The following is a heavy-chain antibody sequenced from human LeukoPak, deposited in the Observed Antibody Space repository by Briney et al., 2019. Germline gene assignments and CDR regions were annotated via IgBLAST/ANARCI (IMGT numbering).Heavy chain of an antibody. V-gene: IGHV3-13*01. CDR2: IGTHSDT. D-gene: IGHD2-2*01. Sequence: GGSLRLSCAASGFTFSSYDMHWVRQPTGRGLEWVSTIGTHSDTFYPDSVKGRFTISRENAKNSLFLQMNSLGAGDTAVYYCARGPYCNSTSCPTDDAFDIWGQGTMVAVSS. J-gene: IGHJ3*02. CDR3: ARGPYCNSTSCPTDDAFDI. CDR1: GFTFSSYD.